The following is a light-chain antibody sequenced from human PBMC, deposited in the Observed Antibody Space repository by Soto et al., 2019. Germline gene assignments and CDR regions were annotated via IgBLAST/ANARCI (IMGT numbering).Light chain of an antibody. CDR3: QQYERYNPS. CDR1: QNINSY. CDR2: DAT. J-gene: IGKJ4*01. V-gene: IGKV1-16*01. Sequence: DIQMTQSPSSLSASVGDRVTIICRASQNINSYLAWFQQKPGKAPKSLIYDATSLQSGVPSRFSGSGSGTDFSLNISSLQPEDAATYYCQQYERYNPSFGGGTKLEI.